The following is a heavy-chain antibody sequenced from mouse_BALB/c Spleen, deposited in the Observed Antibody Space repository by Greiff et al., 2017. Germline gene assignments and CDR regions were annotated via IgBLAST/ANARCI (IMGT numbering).Heavy chain of an antibody. V-gene: IGHV7-3*02. D-gene: IGHD4-1*02. Sequence: DVQLVESGGGLVQPGGSLRLSCATSGFTFTDYYMSWVRQPPGKALEWLGFIRNKANGYTTEYSASVKGRFTISRDNSQSILYLQMNTLRAEDSATYYCARDNWDPYYFDYWGQGTTLTVSS. J-gene: IGHJ2*01. CDR2: IRNKANGYTT. CDR3: ARDNWDPYYFDY. CDR1: GFTFTDYY.